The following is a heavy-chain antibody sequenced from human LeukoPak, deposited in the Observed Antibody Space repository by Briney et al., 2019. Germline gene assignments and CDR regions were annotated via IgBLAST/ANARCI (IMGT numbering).Heavy chain of an antibody. Sequence: ASVKVSCKASGYTFTGYYMHWVRQAPGQGLEWMGWINPNSGGTNYAQKFQGRVTMTRDTSISTAYMELSRLRSDDTAGYYCASSAVAGTGEFDYWGQGTLVTVSS. D-gene: IGHD6-19*01. J-gene: IGHJ4*02. CDR3: ASSAVAGTGEFDY. V-gene: IGHV1-2*02. CDR1: GYTFTGYY. CDR2: INPNSGGT.